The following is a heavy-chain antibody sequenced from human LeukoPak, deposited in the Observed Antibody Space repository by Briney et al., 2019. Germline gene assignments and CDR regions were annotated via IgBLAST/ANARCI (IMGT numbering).Heavy chain of an antibody. CDR3: ILFDY. V-gene: IGHV3-30*04. Sequence: GGSLRLSCAASGFTFSSYAMHWVRQAPGKGLEWVAVISYDGSNKYYADSVKGRFTISRDNSKNTLYLQMNSLRAEDTAVYYCILFDYWGQGTLVTVSS. CDR2: ISYDGSNK. J-gene: IGHJ4*02. CDR1: GFTFSSYA.